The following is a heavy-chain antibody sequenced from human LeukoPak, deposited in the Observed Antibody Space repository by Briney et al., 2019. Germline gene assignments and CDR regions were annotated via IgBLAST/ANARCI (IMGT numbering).Heavy chain of an antibody. J-gene: IGHJ4*02. Sequence: GASVKVSCKASGGTFSSYAISWVRQAPGQGLEWMGRIIPILGIANYAQKFQGRVTITADKSTSTAYMELSSLRSEDTAVYYCARDPSLQLERPGFDYWGQGTLVTVYS. CDR2: IIPILGIA. D-gene: IGHD1-1*01. V-gene: IGHV1-69*04. CDR3: ARDPSLQLERPGFDY. CDR1: GGTFSSYA.